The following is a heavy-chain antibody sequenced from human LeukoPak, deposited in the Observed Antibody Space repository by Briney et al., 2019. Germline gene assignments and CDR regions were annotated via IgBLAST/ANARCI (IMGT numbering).Heavy chain of an antibody. CDR3: ARDAGGAYWDSSGYYYLYYFDC. CDR2: IYYSGST. D-gene: IGHD3-22*01. V-gene: IGHV4-30-4*01. J-gene: IGHJ4*02. CDR1: VGSISSGDYY. Sequence: PSQTLSLTCTVSVGSISSGDYYWSWIRQPPGKGPVWIGYIYYSGSTYYHPSRKSRVPIPVDPSKNQFYLKLSSVAAADTAVYYCARDAGGAYWDSSGYYYLYYFDCWGQGTLVTVSS.